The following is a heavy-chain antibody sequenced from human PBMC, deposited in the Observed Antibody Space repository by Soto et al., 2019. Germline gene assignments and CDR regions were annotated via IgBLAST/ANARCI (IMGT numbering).Heavy chain of an antibody. CDR1: GFAFSDFY. Sequence: GGSLRLSCAASGFAFSDFYMTWIRQSPGKGLEWVSYISSSGSTIYYSDSVKGRFIISRDNAKNSLYLQMSSPRAEDTAVYYCARASYDILSGYSDFWGPGTLVTVSS. J-gene: IGHJ4*02. V-gene: IGHV3-11*01. D-gene: IGHD3-9*01. CDR2: ISSSGSTI. CDR3: ARASYDILSGYSDF.